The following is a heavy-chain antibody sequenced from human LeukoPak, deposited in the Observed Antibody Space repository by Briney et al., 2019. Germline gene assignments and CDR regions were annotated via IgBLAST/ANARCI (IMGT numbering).Heavy chain of an antibody. J-gene: IGHJ4*02. CDR3: AIRYYYDSSGYSNGFDY. Sequence: GASVKVSCKASGGTFSSYAISWVRQAPGQGPEWMGGIIPIFGTANYAQKFQGRVTITADESTSTAYMELSSLRSEDTAVYYCAIRYYYDSSGYSNGFDYWGQGTLVTVSS. CDR1: GGTFSSYA. CDR2: IIPIFGTA. D-gene: IGHD3-22*01. V-gene: IGHV1-69*13.